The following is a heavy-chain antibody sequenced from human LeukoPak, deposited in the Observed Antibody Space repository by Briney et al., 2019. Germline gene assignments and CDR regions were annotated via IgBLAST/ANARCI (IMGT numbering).Heavy chain of an antibody. D-gene: IGHD4/OR15-4a*01. Sequence: SETLSLTCSVSGGSLSGYFWAWIRQAPGQGLEWIGEIDQTRTRNYSPSLKSRLSMSIDTSTNQFSLTLTSVTAADTAMYYCARRAPIYSSDNGAYYFWGQGTLVTVSS. J-gene: IGHJ4*03. CDR1: GGSLSGYF. CDR2: IDQTRTR. CDR3: ARRAPIYSSDNGAYYF. V-gene: IGHV4-34*10.